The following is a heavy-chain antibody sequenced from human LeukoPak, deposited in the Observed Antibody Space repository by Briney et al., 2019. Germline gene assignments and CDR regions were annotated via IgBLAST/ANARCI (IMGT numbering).Heavy chain of an antibody. V-gene: IGHV4-30-2*01. D-gene: IGHD3-16*01. J-gene: IGHJ4*02. CDR1: GGSISSGGYS. CDR2: IYHSGST. Sequence: PSQTLSLTCAVSGGSISSGGYSWSWIRQPPGKGLEWIGYIYHSGSTYYNPSLKSRVTISVDRSKNQFSLKLSSVTAADTAVYYCARSWGGLHHPPDYWGQGTLVTVSS. CDR3: ARSWGGLHHPPDY.